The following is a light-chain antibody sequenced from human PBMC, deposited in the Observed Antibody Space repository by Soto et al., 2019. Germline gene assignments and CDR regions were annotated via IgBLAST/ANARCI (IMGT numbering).Light chain of an antibody. V-gene: IGKV1-6*01. Sequence: AIQMTQSPSSLSASVGDRVTITCRSSQGIRTALGWYQQKPGKAPKLLIYGASSLQSEVPSRFSGSGSGTDFTLTISSLQPEDFATYYCLQDYNYPRTFGQGTKV. CDR1: QGIRTA. CDR3: LQDYNYPRT. CDR2: GAS. J-gene: IGKJ1*01.